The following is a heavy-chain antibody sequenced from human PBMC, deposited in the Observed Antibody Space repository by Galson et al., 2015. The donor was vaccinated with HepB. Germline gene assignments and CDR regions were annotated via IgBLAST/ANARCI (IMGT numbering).Heavy chain of an antibody. J-gene: IGHJ3*02. CDR1: GGSFNTYA. V-gene: IGHV1-69*06. D-gene: IGHD3-22*01. Sequence: SVKVSCKASGGSFNTYAISWLRQAPGQGLEWMGGIIPMFDTAIYAQKFQGRVTITADKSTNTAYMDLSSLRSEDTAAYYCARDRADYYDSSGYSGAFDIWGHGTMVTVSS. CDR3: ARDRADYYDSSGYSGAFDI. CDR2: IIPMFDTA.